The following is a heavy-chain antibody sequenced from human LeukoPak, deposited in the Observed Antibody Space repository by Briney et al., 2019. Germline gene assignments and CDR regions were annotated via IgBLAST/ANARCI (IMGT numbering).Heavy chain of an antibody. D-gene: IGHD5-12*01. J-gene: IGHJ6*04. V-gene: IGHV4-59*01. CDR1: GGSISSYY. CDR2: IYYSGST. CDR3: ARGGYDILRWTDV. Sequence: SETLSLTCTVSGGSISSYYWSWIRQPPGKGLEWIGYIYYSGSTNYNPSLKSRVTISVDTSKNQFSLKLSSVTAADTAVYYCARGGYDILRWTDVWGKGTTVTVSS.